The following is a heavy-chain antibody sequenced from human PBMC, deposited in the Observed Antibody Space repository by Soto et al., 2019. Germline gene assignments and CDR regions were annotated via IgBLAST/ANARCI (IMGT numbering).Heavy chain of an antibody. CDR2: MYFTGNT. CDR3: ARGRRGDAAFES. Sequence: PSETLSLTCTVSGGSVTGGSYYWNWIRQPPGMAPGWIGFMYFTGNTNYNPSLKGRVTISVDTSKNHFSLTLTSLTAADTAVYYCARGRRGDAAFESWGQGTLVTVSS. D-gene: IGHD7-27*01. V-gene: IGHV4-61*03. J-gene: IGHJ4*02. CDR1: GGSVTGGSYY.